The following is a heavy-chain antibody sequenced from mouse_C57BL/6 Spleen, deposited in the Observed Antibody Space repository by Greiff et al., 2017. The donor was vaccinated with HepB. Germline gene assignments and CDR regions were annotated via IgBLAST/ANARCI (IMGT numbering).Heavy chain of an antibody. J-gene: IGHJ3*01. CDR1: GYTFTSYW. CDR3: ARAGDSNYRFAY. V-gene: IGHV1-64*01. CDR2: IHPNSGST. Sequence: QVQLQQPGAELVKPGASVKLSCKASGYTFTSYWMHWVKQRPGQGLEWIGMIHPNSGSTNYNEKFKSKATLTVDKSSSTAYMQLSSLTSEDSAVYYCARAGDSNYRFAYWGQGTLVTVSA. D-gene: IGHD2-5*01.